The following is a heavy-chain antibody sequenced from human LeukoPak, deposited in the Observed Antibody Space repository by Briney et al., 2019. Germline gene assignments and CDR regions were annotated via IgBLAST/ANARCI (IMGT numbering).Heavy chain of an antibody. CDR3: ARDYYDSSGYYYFDY. J-gene: IGHJ4*02. V-gene: IGHV4-31*03. CDR2: IYYSGST. Sequence: SETLSLTCTVSGGSISSGGYYWSWLRQHPGKGLEWIGYIYYSGSTYYNPSLKSRVTISADTSKNQFSLKLSSVTAADTAVYYWARDYYDSSGYYYFDYWGQGTLVTVSS. CDR1: GGSISSGGYY. D-gene: IGHD3-22*01.